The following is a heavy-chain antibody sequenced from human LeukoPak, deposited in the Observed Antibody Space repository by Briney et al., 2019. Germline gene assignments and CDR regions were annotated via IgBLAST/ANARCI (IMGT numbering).Heavy chain of an antibody. CDR2: IWYGGSNK. CDR3: AKWGYCSSTSCSTDAFDI. D-gene: IGHD2-2*01. CDR1: GFTFSSYG. J-gene: IGHJ3*02. Sequence: GGSLRLSCAASGFTFSSYGMHWVRQAPGKGLEWVAVIWYGGSNKYYADSVKGRFTISRDNSKNTLYLQMNSLRAEDTAVYYCAKWGYCSSTSCSTDAFDIWGQGTMVTVSS. V-gene: IGHV3-33*08.